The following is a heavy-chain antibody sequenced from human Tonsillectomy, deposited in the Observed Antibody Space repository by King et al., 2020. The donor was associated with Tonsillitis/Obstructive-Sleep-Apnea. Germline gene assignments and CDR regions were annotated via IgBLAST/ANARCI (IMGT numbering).Heavy chain of an antibody. V-gene: IGHV3-23*04. Sequence: VQLVESGGGLVQPGGSLRLSCAASGFSFSMYALSWVRQAPGKGLEWVSGISGSGSNTHYADSVKGRFTISRDNSKNTLYLQMKSLRAEDTAVYYCAKDLDLYGSGIYSNWFDPWGQGTLVTVSS. CDR3: AKDLDLYGSGIYSNWFDP. J-gene: IGHJ5*02. CDR1: GFSFSMYA. CDR2: ISGSGSNT. D-gene: IGHD3-10*01.